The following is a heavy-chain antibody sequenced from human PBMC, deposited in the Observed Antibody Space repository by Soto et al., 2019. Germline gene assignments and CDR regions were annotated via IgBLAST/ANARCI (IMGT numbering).Heavy chain of an antibody. V-gene: IGHV4-34*01. D-gene: IGHD3-10*01. J-gene: IGHJ5*02. CDR3: ARGQLLWFGEYNWFDP. CDR1: GGSFSGYY. CDR2: INHSGST. Sequence: QVQLQQWGAGLLKPSETLSLTCAVYGGSFSGYYWSWIRQPPGKGLEWIGEINHSGSTNYNPSLKSRVTISVDTSKIQFSLKLSSVTAANTAVYYCARGQLLWFGEYNWFDPWGQGTLVTVSS.